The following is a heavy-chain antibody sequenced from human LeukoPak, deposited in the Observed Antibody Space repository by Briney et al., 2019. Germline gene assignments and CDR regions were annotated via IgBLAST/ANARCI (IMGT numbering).Heavy chain of an antibody. V-gene: IGHV1-69*05. Sequence: ASVKVSCKASGGTFSSYAISWVRQAPGRGLEWMGGIIPIFGTANYAQKFQGRVTITTDESTSTAYMELSSLRSEDTAVYYCARQSGMRSGDDVPNWFDPWGQGTLVTVSS. CDR1: GGTFSSYA. J-gene: IGHJ5*02. CDR3: ARQSGMRSGDDVPNWFDP. CDR2: IIPIFGTA. D-gene: IGHD3-3*01.